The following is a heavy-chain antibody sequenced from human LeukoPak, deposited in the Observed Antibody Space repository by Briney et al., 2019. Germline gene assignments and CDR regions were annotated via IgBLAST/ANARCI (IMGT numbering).Heavy chain of an antibody. Sequence: SETLSLTCAVYGGSFSGYYWSWIRQPPGKGLEWIGEINHSGSTNYNPSLKSRVTISVDTSKNQFSLKLSSVTAADTAVCYCARERDIVVVPADAPVYYYYGMDVWGQGTTVTVSS. CDR3: ARERDIVVVPADAPVYYYYGMDV. D-gene: IGHD2-2*01. V-gene: IGHV4-34*01. J-gene: IGHJ6*02. CDR1: GGSFSGYY. CDR2: INHSGST.